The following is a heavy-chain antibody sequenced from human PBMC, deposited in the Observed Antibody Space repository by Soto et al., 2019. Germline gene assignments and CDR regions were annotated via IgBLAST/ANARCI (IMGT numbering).Heavy chain of an antibody. J-gene: IGHJ4*02. CDR1: GFTFSSYS. D-gene: IGHD6-19*01. CDR3: ARAPSSGWYKYYFDD. CDR2: ISSSSSYI. V-gene: IGHV3-21*01. Sequence: GGSLRLSCAASGFTFSSYSMNWVRQAPGKGLEWVSSISSSSSYIYYADSVKGRFTISRDNAKNSLYLQMNSLRAEDTAVYYCARAPSSGWYKYYFDDWGQGTLVTVSS.